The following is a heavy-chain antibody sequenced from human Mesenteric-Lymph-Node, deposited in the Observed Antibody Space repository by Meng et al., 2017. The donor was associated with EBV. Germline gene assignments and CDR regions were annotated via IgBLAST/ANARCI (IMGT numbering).Heavy chain of an antibody. CDR2: IYDSGIT. J-gene: IGHJ4*02. D-gene: IGHD1-26*01. CDR3: ARDRGWELLDY. CDR1: GGSVSGDSFY. V-gene: IGHV4-61*01. Sequence: QVQRKESGPGLVKPSEALSLPCTVSGGSVSGDSFYWSWIRQPPGKGLEWIGFIYDSGITHYSPSLKSRVTISVDTSKNQFSLELRSMTPADTAVYYCARDRGWELLDYWGQGTLVTVSS.